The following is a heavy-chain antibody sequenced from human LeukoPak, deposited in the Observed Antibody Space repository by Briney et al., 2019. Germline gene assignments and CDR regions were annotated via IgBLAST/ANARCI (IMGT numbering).Heavy chain of an antibody. CDR1: GGSISSGGYY. CDR2: IYYSGST. CDR3: ARVVYDSNFDY. D-gene: IGHD3-22*01. Sequence: SETLSLTCTVSGGSISSGGYYWSWIRQHPGKGLEWIGYIYYSGSTYYNPSLKSRATISVDTSKNQFSLKLSSVTAADTAVYYCARVVYDSNFDYWGQGTLVTVSS. J-gene: IGHJ4*02. V-gene: IGHV4-31*03.